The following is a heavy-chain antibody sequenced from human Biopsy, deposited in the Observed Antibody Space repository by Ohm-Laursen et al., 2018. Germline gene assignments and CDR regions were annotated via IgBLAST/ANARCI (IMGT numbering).Heavy chain of an antibody. J-gene: IGHJ5*02. CDR2: ITAKTGDT. V-gene: IGHV1-2*02. D-gene: IGHD3-22*01. CDR1: GYTFTSYH. Sequence: ASVKVSCKASGYTFTSYHVHWVRQAPGQGLEWTGWITAKTGDTNYAQKFQGRVTMTRDTSISTAYVDLSSLRSDDTAVYSCTRGGYYYDSLAYYYWFDPWGQGTLVTVSS. CDR3: TRGGYYYDSLAYYYWFDP.